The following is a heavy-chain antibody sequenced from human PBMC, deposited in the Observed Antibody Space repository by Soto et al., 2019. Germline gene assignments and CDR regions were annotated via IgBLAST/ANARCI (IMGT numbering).Heavy chain of an antibody. J-gene: IGHJ6*02. D-gene: IGHD3-10*01. CDR2: IYSGGST. V-gene: IGHV3-53*01. Sequence: LELSCAASGFPVSSNYMSWVRQAPGKGLEWVSVIYSGGSTYYADSVKGRFTISRDNSKNTLYLQMNSLRAEDTAVYYCAATMVRGAYYYYGMDVWGQGTTVTVSS. CDR1: GFPVSSNY. CDR3: AATMVRGAYYYYGMDV.